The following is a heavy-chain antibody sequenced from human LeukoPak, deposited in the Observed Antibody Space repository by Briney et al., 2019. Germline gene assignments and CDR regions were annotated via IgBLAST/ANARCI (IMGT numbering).Heavy chain of an antibody. J-gene: IGHJ3*02. CDR1: GYSISSGYY. CDR2: IYHTGST. D-gene: IGHD3-22*01. V-gene: IGHV4-38-2*01. Sequence: SETLSLTCAVSGYSISSGYYWGWIRQPPGKGLEWIGSIYHTGSTYYNPSLKSRVTISVDTSKNQFSLKLSSVTAADTAVYYGERPVGLGITTRYDAFDIWGQGTMVAVSS. CDR3: ERPVGLGITTRYDAFDI.